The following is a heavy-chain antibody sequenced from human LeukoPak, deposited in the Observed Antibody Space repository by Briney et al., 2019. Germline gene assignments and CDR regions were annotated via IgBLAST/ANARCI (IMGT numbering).Heavy chain of an antibody. D-gene: IGHD3-10*01. J-gene: IGHJ4*02. Sequence: PGGSLRLSCAGSGFTVSSNYMSWVRPAPGKGLEWVSVIYSGGTTYSADSVKGRFTISRDNSKNTLYLQMNSLRAEDTAVYYCARASGSYINFDYWGQGTLVTVCS. V-gene: IGHV3-53*01. CDR2: IYSGGTT. CDR3: ARASGSYINFDY. CDR1: GFTVSSNY.